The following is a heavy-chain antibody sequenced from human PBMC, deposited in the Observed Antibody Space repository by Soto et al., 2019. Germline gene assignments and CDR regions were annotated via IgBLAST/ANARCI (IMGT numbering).Heavy chain of an antibody. CDR3: AAGYTTGPDAFDI. V-gene: IGHV5-51*01. CDR2: IFPGDSDT. D-gene: IGHD6-13*01. Sequence: GESLKISCKGSGYNFANYWICWFLQMPVKGLEWMGMIFPGDSDTKNSPSLQGQITMSVDKSDSSAYLQWRSLKASDTAMYYCAAGYTTGPDAFDIWGQGTMVTVSS. CDR1: GYNFANYW. J-gene: IGHJ3*02.